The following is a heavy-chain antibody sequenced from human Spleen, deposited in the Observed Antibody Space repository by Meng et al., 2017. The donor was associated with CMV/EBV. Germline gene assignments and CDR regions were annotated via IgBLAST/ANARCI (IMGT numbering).Heavy chain of an antibody. CDR2: IFSSGRI. D-gene: IGHD3-3*02. Sequence: SETLSLTCTVSGGSISGFYWHWIRQAPGRGLEWIGDIFSSGRIDYSPILQGRVTISVDTSKNQFSLGLNSLTAADTAVYFCARGTIFGVIFKGLGPFDLWGRGTMVTVSS. V-gene: IGHV4-59*01. CDR3: ARGTIFGVIFKGLGPFDL. J-gene: IGHJ3*01. CDR1: GGSISGFY.